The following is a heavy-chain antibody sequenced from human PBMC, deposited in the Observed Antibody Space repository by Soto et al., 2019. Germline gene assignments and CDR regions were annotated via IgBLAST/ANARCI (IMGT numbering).Heavy chain of an antibody. Sequence: LRLSCAASGFIFSNFGMHWVRQAPGKGLEWVAVIWYDGSNEYYADSVKGRFTISKDNSKNTLYLQMNSLRAEDTAVYYCARDDIPGRAVATYGMDVWGQGTTVTVSS. V-gene: IGHV3-33*01. J-gene: IGHJ6*02. CDR2: IWYDGSNE. CDR1: GFIFSNFG. CDR3: ARDDIPGRAVATYGMDV. D-gene: IGHD6-19*01.